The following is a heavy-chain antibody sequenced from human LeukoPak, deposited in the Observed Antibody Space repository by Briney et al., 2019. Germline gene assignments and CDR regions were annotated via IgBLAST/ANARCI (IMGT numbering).Heavy chain of an antibody. CDR1: GGTFSSYA. CDR3: ARDYRVDAFDI. CDR2: IIPIFVTA. Sequence: SSVKVSCKASGGTFSSYAISWVRQAPGQGLELIGRIIPIFVTANYAQKFQGRVTITTDESTSTAYMELRSLRSEDTGVYYCARDYRVDAFDIWGQGTVVTVSS. J-gene: IGHJ3*02. D-gene: IGHD4-11*01. V-gene: IGHV1-69*05.